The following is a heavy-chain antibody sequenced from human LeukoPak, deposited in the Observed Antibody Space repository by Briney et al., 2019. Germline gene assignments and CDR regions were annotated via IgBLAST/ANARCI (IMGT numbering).Heavy chain of an antibody. D-gene: IGHD1-26*01. CDR1: GYTFTSYD. V-gene: IGHV1-8*01. J-gene: IGHJ3*02. CDR2: MNPNSGNT. Sequence: ASVKVSCKASGYTFTSYDINWVRQATGQGLEWMGWMNPNSGNTGYAQKFQGRVTMTRNTSISTAYMELSSLRSEDTAVYYCATTVGATGWDAFDIWGQGTMVTVSS. CDR3: ATTVGATGWDAFDI.